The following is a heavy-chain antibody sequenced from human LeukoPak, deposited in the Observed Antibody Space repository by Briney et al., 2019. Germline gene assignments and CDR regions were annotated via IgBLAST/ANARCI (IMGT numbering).Heavy chain of an antibody. CDR2: INQDGTEK. Sequence: GGSLRLSCAASGFRFSSYWMSWVRQAPGKGLEWVANINQDGTEKYYVDSVKGRFTISRDNAKNSLSLQMNSLRVEDTAVYYCARDGMPFDWWGQGNLVTVSS. CDR3: ARDGMPFDW. CDR1: GFRFSSYW. J-gene: IGHJ4*02. V-gene: IGHV3-7*04. D-gene: IGHD1-1*01.